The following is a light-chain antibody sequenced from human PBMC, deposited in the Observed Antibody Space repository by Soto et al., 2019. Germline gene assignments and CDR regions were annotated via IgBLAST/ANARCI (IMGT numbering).Light chain of an antibody. CDR1: QSITTW. CDR2: KAS. V-gene: IGKV1-5*03. CDR3: HQYDSYPLN. Sequence: DIQMTQSPSTLSASVGDRVTISCRASQSITTWLAWYQQKPGKAPNLLIFKASSLESGVPSRFSGSGSGTEVTLTISSLQPDDFATYYCHQYDSYPLNFGGGTKVEIK. J-gene: IGKJ4*01.